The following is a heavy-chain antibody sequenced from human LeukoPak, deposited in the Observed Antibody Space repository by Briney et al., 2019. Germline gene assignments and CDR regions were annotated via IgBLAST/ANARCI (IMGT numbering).Heavy chain of an antibody. J-gene: IGHJ4*02. Sequence: DPGGSLRLSCAASGFTFSSYGMNWVRQAPGKGLEWVSYISSSGSTIYYADSVKGRFTISRDNAKNSLYLQMNSLRAEDTAVYYCARDPGYCTNGVCYTEYYFDYWGQGTLVNVSS. D-gene: IGHD2-8*01. CDR1: GFTFSSYG. CDR2: ISSSGSTI. CDR3: ARDPGYCTNGVCYTEYYFDY. V-gene: IGHV3-48*03.